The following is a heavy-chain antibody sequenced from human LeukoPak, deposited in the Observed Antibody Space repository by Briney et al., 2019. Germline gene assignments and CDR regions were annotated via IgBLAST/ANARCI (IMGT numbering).Heavy chain of an antibody. V-gene: IGHV3-23*01. CDR2: VSPPCGGT. J-gene: IGHJ6*03. Sequence: GETLRLSWAASGFTFSNYPMSWVRLAPGKGLEWVSGVSPPCGGTYYADSVKGRFTISRDDSRNTLSLQMNSLRAEDTAVYYCAKAPYCGGDCYSNYYYYYMDVWGKGTTVTISS. D-gene: IGHD2-21*02. CDR1: GFTFSNYP. CDR3: AKAPYCGGDCYSNYYYYYMDV.